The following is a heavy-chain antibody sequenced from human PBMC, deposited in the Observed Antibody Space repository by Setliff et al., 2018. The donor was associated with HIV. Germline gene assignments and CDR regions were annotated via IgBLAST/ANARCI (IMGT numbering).Heavy chain of an antibody. CDR2: IYYSGNT. J-gene: IGHJ4*02. CDR1: GGSIKSSSYY. Sequence: PSETLSLTCTVSGGSIKSSSYYWGWIRQPPGKGLEWIGSIYYSGNTYYNPSLKSRVTILEDTSKNQFSLKLSSVTAADTAVYYCARPALGIGGGSRFDNWGQGTRVTVSS. D-gene: IGHD3-10*01. V-gene: IGHV4-39*01. CDR3: ARPALGIGGGSRFDN.